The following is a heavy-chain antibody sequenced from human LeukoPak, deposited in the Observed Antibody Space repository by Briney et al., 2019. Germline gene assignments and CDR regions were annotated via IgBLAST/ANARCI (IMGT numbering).Heavy chain of an antibody. Sequence: SETLSLTCTVSGGSISSYYWSWIRQPPGKGLEWIGYIYYSGSTNYNPSLKSRVTISVDTSKNQFSLKLSSATAADTAVYYCARTMSYGLLVDYWGQGTLVTVSS. CDR1: GGSISSYY. J-gene: IGHJ4*02. D-gene: IGHD1-26*01. CDR2: IYYSGST. V-gene: IGHV4-59*01. CDR3: ARTMSYGLLVDY.